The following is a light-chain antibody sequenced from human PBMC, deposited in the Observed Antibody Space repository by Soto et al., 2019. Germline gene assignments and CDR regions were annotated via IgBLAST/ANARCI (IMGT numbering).Light chain of an antibody. V-gene: IGKV2-28*01. CDR2: LGS. CDR1: QSLLHRNGYNY. CDR3: MQALQTSFT. Sequence: DIVMTQSPLSLSVTPGEPASISCRCSQSLLHRNGYNYLDWYLQKPGQSPQLLISLGSNRASWVPDRLSGSGSGTDFTLNITRVDAGDFGVYYCMQALQTSFTFGPGTRVDI. J-gene: IGKJ3*01.